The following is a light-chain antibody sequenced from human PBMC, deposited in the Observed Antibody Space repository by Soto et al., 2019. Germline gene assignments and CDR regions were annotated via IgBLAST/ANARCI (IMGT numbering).Light chain of an antibody. V-gene: IGKV1-39*01. CDR3: QQSYRNPRT. Sequence: DIQMTQSPSSLSASVGDRVTITCRASQSVNTYLNRYQQKPGTAPKLLIYTASTLQSGVPPRFSGSGSGTDFTLTISSLQPEDFATYYCQQSYRNPRTFGPGTKVEIK. CDR2: TAS. CDR1: QSVNTY. J-gene: IGKJ3*01.